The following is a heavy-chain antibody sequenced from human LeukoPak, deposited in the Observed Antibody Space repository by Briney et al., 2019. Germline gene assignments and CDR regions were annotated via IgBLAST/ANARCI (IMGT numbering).Heavy chain of an antibody. CDR2: ISYDGSNK. V-gene: IGHV3-30-3*01. CDR3: ASEGY. CDR1: GFTFSSYA. Sequence: GGSLRLSCAASGFTFSSYAMHWVRQAPGKGLECVAVISYDGSNKYYADSVKGRFTISRDNSKNTLYLQMNSLRAEDTAVYYCASEGYWGQGTLVTVSS. J-gene: IGHJ4*02.